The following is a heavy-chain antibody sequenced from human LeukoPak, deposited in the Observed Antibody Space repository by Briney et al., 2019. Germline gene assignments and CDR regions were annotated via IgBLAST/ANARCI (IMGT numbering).Heavy chain of an antibody. J-gene: IGHJ6*03. D-gene: IGHD2-2*01. CDR3: ASGRANYCSSTSCYYYYYMDV. CDR1: GFTFSSYG. Sequence: GGSLRLSCAASGFTFSSYGMHWVRQAPGKGLEWVAFIRYDGSNKYYADSVKGRFTISRDNSKNTLYLQMNSLRAEDTAVYYCASGRANYCSSTSCYYYYYMDVWGKGTTVTISS. CDR2: IRYDGSNK. V-gene: IGHV3-30*02.